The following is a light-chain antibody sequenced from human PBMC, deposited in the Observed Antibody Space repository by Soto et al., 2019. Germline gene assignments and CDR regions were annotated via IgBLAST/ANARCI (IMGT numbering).Light chain of an antibody. CDR1: QTISSW. CDR3: QHYNSYSEA. Sequence: DVQMTQSPSTLSASVGDTVTVSCRARQTISSWLAGHQQKPGKAPKLLSYKASTLKSGVPSRFSGSGSGTEFPLTISRLQPDDFATYYCQHYNSYSEAFGQGTKA. V-gene: IGKV1-5*03. CDR2: KAS. J-gene: IGKJ1*01.